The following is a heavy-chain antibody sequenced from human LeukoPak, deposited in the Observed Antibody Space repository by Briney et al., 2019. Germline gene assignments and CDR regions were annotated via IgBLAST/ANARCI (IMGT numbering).Heavy chain of an antibody. D-gene: IGHD2-15*01. CDR3: ARVYCSGGSCYPH. V-gene: IGHV1-69*13. J-gene: IGHJ4*02. Sequence: SVKVSCKASGGTFSSYAISWVRQAPGQGLEWMGGIIPIFGTANCAQKFQGRVTITADESTSTAYMELSSLRSEDTAVYYCARVYCSGGSCYPHWGQGTLVTVSS. CDR2: IIPIFGTA. CDR1: GGTFSSYA.